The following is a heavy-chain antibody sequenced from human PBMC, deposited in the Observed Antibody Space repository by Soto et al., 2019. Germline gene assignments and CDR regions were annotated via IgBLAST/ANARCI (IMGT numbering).Heavy chain of an antibody. CDR3: ASMSYYYDSSGYAFDY. J-gene: IGHJ4*02. V-gene: IGHV4-59*01. CDR1: GGSISSYY. Sequence: PSETLSLTCTVSGGSISSYYWSWIRQPPGKGLEWIGYIYYSGSTSYNPSLKSRVTISVDTSKNQFSLKLSSVTAADTAVYYCASMSYYYDSSGYAFDYWGQGTLVTVSS. D-gene: IGHD3-22*01. CDR2: IYYSGST.